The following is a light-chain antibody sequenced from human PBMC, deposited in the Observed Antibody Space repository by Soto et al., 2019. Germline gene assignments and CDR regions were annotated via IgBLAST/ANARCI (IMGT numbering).Light chain of an antibody. Sequence: DIQMTQSPSTLSASVGDTVTVTCRASQSVSGWLAWYQQKPGKAPKALIYKVSNLESGVPSRFSGSGSGTEFSLTISSLQPDDFATYYCQQYNTYSWTFGQGTKVDIK. CDR1: QSVSGW. V-gene: IGKV1-5*03. CDR2: KVS. J-gene: IGKJ1*01. CDR3: QQYNTYSWT.